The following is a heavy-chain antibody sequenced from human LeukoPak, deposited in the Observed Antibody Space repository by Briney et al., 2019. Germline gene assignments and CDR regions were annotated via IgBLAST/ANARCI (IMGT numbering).Heavy chain of an antibody. V-gene: IGHV3-23*01. CDR3: AKDMSRSGSYGQYSQH. D-gene: IGHD1-26*01. J-gene: IGHJ1*01. CDR1: GFTFSSYA. Sequence: GGSLRLSCAASGFTFSSYAMSWVRQAPGKGLEWVSAISGSGGSTYYADSVKGRFTISRDNSKNTLYLQMNSLRAEDTAVYYCAKDMSRSGSYGQYSQHWGQGTLVTVSS. CDR2: ISGSGGST.